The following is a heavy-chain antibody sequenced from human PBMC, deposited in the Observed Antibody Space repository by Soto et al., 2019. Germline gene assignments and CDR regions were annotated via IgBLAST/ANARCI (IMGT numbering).Heavy chain of an antibody. CDR3: ARERYDNSGYFDYFDN. CDR1: GYTFTSYA. J-gene: IGHJ4*02. V-gene: IGHV1-3*01. CDR2: INAGNGNT. D-gene: IGHD3-22*01. Sequence: QVQLVQSGAEVKKPGASVKVSCKASGYTFTSYAMHWVRQAPGQRLEWMGWINAGNGNTKYSQNFQGRVTITRDTSASIAYMELSSLRSEDTAVYFCARERYDNSGYFDYFDNWGQGTLVTVSS.